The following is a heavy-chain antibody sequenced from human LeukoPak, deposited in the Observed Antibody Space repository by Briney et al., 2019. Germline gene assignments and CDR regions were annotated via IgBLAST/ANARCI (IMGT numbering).Heavy chain of an antibody. Sequence: GASVKVSCKASGYTFTSYYMHWVRQAPGQGLEWMGWINPNSGGTNYAQKFQGRVTMTRDTSISTAYMELSRLRSDDTAVYYCARVFVDTAMSNVDYWGQGTLVTVSS. D-gene: IGHD5-18*01. CDR3: ARVFVDTAMSNVDY. J-gene: IGHJ4*02. CDR1: GYTFTSYY. CDR2: INPNSGGT. V-gene: IGHV1-2*02.